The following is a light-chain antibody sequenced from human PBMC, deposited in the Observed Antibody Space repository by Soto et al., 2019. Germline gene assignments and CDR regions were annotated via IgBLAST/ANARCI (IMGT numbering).Light chain of an antibody. J-gene: IGLJ7*01. CDR3: VAWDDSLSGGV. Sequence: QSVLTQPPTVSGTPGQRVTISCSGSRSNIGSNYVYWYQQVPGTAPKLLIYRNDQRPSGVPDRFSGSKSGTSASLAISGLRSEDEADYYCVAWDDSLSGGVFGGGTQLTVL. CDR1: RSNIGSNY. CDR2: RND. V-gene: IGLV1-47*01.